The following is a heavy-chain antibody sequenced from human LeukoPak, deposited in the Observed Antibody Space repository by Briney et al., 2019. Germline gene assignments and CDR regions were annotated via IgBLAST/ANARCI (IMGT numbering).Heavy chain of an antibody. Sequence: GGSLRLSCAASGFTVSSNYMGWVRQAPGKGLEWVSVIYSGGDTYYADSVKGRFTISRDNSKNMIYLQLSSLKAEDTAVYYCAKERSLEIAVAGTIFDYWGQGTLVTVSS. J-gene: IGHJ4*02. CDR2: IYSGGDT. V-gene: IGHV3-66*01. CDR1: GFTVSSNY. CDR3: AKERSLEIAVAGTIFDY. D-gene: IGHD6-19*01.